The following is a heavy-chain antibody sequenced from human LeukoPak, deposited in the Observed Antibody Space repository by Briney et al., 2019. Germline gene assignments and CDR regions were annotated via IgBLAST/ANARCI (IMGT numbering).Heavy chain of an antibody. CDR2: FDPEDGET. Sequence: GASVKVSCKVSGYTLTELSMHWVRQAPGKGLEWMGGFDPEDGETIYAQKFQGRVTMTEDTSTDTAYMELSSLRSEDTAVYYCATGLRGYYDSSGAFDIWGQGTMVTVSS. V-gene: IGHV1-24*01. CDR1: GYTLTELS. D-gene: IGHD3-22*01. CDR3: ATGLRGYYDSSGAFDI. J-gene: IGHJ3*02.